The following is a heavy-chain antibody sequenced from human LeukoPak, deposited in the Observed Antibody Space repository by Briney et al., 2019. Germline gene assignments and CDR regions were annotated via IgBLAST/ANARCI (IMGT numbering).Heavy chain of an antibody. J-gene: IGHJ4*02. D-gene: IGHD3-16*01. CDR1: GFTFSNYA. CDR3: ARGKGDTGGSFDY. Sequence: PGGSLRLSCAASGFTFSNYAMSWVRQAPGKGLEWVSAISGRGGGTYYADSVKGRFTISRDNSKNTLYLQMNSLRAEDTAEYYCARGKGDTGGSFDYWGQGTLVTVSS. V-gene: IGHV3-23*01. CDR2: ISGRGGGT.